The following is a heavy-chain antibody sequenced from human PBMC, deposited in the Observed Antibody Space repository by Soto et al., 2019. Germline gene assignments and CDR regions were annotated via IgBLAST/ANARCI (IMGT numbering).Heavy chain of an antibody. CDR1: GYTFTSYA. Sequence: ASVKVSCKASGYTFTSYAMHWVRQAPGQRLEWMGWINAGNGNTKYSQKFQGRVTITRDTSASTAYMELSSLRAEDTAVYFCAKDSTGSYEYFDYWGQGTLVTVS. J-gene: IGHJ4*02. CDR2: INAGNGNT. V-gene: IGHV1-3*01. D-gene: IGHD1-26*01. CDR3: AKDSTGSYEYFDY.